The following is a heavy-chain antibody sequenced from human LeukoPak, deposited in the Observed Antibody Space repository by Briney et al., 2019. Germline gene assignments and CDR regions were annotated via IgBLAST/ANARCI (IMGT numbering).Heavy chain of an antibody. CDR2: ISGSGGST. V-gene: IGHV3-23*01. CDR1: GFTVSSNY. Sequence: GGSLRLSCAASGFTVSSNYMSWVRQAPGKGLEWVSAISGSGGSTYYADSVKGRFTISRDNSKNTLYLQMNSLRAEDTAVYYCAKVGSRGFDYWGQGTLVTVSS. CDR3: AKVGSRGFDY. J-gene: IGHJ4*02. D-gene: IGHD1-26*01.